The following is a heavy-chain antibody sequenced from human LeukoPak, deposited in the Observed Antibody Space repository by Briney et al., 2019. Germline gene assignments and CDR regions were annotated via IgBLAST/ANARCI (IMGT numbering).Heavy chain of an antibody. D-gene: IGHD3-22*01. J-gene: IGHJ4*02. V-gene: IGHV4-34*01. CDR1: GGSFSGYY. CDR2: INHSGST. Sequence: SETLSLTCAVYGGSFSGYYWSWIRQPPGKGLEWIGEINHSGSTNYNPSLKSRVPISVDTSKNQFSLKLSSVTAADTAVYYCARGWARESLDYYDSSGYSRPFDYWGQGTLVTVSS. CDR3: ARGWARESLDYYDSSGYSRPFDY.